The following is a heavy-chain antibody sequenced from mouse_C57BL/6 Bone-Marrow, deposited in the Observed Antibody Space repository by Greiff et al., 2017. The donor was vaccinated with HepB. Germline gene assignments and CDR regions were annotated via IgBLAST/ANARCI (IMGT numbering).Heavy chain of an antibody. J-gene: IGHJ1*03. CDR3: ARVACYYYGSSYGYFDV. Sequence: QVQLKQSGAELAKPGASVKLSCKASGYTFTSYWMHWVKQRPGQGLEWIGYINPSSGYTKYNQKFKDKATLTADKSYSTAYMQLSSLTYEDSAVYYGARVACYYYGSSYGYFDVWGTGTTVTVSS. CDR1: GYTFTSYW. V-gene: IGHV1-7*01. CDR2: INPSSGYT. D-gene: IGHD1-1*01.